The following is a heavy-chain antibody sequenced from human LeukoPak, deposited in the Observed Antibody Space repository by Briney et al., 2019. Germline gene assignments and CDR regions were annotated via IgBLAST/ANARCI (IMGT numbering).Heavy chain of an antibody. Sequence: PSETLSLTCTVSGGSISSYYWSWIRQPPGKGLEWIGYIYYSGSTNYNPSLKSRVTISVDTSKNQFSLKLSSVTAADTAVYYCARLYSYGYWYFDLWGRGTLVTASS. CDR3: ARLYSYGYWYFDL. CDR2: IYYSGST. J-gene: IGHJ2*01. D-gene: IGHD5-18*01. CDR1: GGSISSYY. V-gene: IGHV4-59*01.